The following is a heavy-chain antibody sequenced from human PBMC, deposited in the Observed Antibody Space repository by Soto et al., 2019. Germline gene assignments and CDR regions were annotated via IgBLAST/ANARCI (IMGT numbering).Heavy chain of an antibody. Sequence: ASVKVSCKASGYTFTSYAMHWVRQAPGQRLEWMGWINAGNGNTKYSQKFQGRVTITRDTSASTAYMELSSLRSEDTAVYYCARVSSSPRFMVRRDFDYWGQGTLVTVSS. J-gene: IGHJ4*02. CDR2: INAGNGNT. D-gene: IGHD6-6*01. CDR3: ARVSSSPRFMVRRDFDY. V-gene: IGHV1-3*01. CDR1: GYTFTSYA.